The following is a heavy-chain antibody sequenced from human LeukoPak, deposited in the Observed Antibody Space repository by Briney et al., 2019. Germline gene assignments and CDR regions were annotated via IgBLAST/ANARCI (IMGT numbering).Heavy chain of an antibody. CDR1: GYTFTGYY. CDR3: SVVVVAATIDY. D-gene: IGHD2-15*01. V-gene: IGHV1-2*02. J-gene: IGHJ4*02. CDR2: INPNSGGT. Sequence: ASVKVSCKASGYTFTGYYMHWVRQAPGQGLEWMGWINPNSGGTNYAQKFQGRVTMTRDTSIGTAYMELSRLRSDDTAVYYCSVVVVAATIDYWGQGTLVTVSS.